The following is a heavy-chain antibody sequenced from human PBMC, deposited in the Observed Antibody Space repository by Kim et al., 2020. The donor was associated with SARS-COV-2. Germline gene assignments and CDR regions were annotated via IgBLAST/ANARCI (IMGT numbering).Heavy chain of an antibody. V-gene: IGHV3-30*18. J-gene: IGHJ6*03. CDR3: AKGFLGSWPYYYYMDV. Sequence: GGSLRLSCAASGFTFSSYGMNWVRQAPGKGLEWVAVISYDGSNKYYADSVKGRFTISRDNSKNTLYLQMNSLRAEDTAVYYCAKGFLGSWPYYYYMDVWGKGTTVTVSS. CDR1: GFTFSSYG. CDR2: ISYDGSNK. D-gene: IGHD2-15*01.